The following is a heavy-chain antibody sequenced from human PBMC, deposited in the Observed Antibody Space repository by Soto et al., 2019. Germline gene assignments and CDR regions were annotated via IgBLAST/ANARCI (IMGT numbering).Heavy chain of an antibody. V-gene: IGHV3-30-3*01. Sequence: PGGSLRLSCAASGFTFSSYAMHWVRQAPGKGLEWVAVISYDGSNKYYADSVKGRFTISRDNSKNTLYLQMNSLRAEDTAVYYCARETGSGYYYDSSGWVYWGQVPLFTVS. J-gene: IGHJ4*02. CDR2: ISYDGSNK. CDR3: ARETGSGYYYDSSGWVY. D-gene: IGHD3-22*01. CDR1: GFTFSSYA.